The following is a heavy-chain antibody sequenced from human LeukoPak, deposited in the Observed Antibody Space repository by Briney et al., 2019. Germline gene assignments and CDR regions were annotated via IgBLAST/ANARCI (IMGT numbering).Heavy chain of an antibody. V-gene: IGHV3-23*01. CDR1: GFTFSSYV. Sequence: PGGSLRLSCAASGFTFSSYVITWVRQAPGKGLEGVVAIDGGGGSTYYADSVKGRFTVSRDNSKNTLYLQMNSLSAEDTAVYYCARGFSGTYPFYYDYWGQGTLVTVSS. CDR2: IDGGGGST. J-gene: IGHJ4*02. D-gene: IGHD1-26*01. CDR3: ARGFSGTYPFYYDY.